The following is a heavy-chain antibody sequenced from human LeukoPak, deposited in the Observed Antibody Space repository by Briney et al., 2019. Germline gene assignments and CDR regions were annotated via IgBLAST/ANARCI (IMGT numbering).Heavy chain of an antibody. V-gene: IGHV4-59*11. J-gene: IGHJ5*02. CDR2: IYYLGNT. Sequence: SETLSLTCTVSGGSISDHYWSWIRQPPGKGLEWIGFIYYLGNTRYTPSLKSRVTISVDTSKNQFSLKLSSLTAADTAMHYCARDLDRGVIGGFDTWGQGTLVTVSS. CDR3: ARDLDRGVIGGFDT. CDR1: GGSISDHY. D-gene: IGHD3-10*01.